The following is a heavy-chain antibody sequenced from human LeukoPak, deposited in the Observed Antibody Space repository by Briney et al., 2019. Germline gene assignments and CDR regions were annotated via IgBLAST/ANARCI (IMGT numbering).Heavy chain of an antibody. D-gene: IGHD2-15*01. CDR2: ISSSSSYI. CDR1: GFTFSSYS. V-gene: IGHV3-21*01. CDR3: ARSQKRVEVVAAAFDY. Sequence: GGSLRLSCAASGFTFSSYSMNWVRQAPGKGLEWVSFISSSSSYIYYADSVKGRFTISRDNAKNSLYLQMNSLRAEDTAVYYCARSQKRVEVVAAAFDYWGQGTLVTVSS. J-gene: IGHJ4*02.